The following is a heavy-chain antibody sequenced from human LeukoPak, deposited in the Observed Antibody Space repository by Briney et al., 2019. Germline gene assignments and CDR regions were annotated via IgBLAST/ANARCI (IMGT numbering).Heavy chain of an antibody. Sequence: GGSLRLSCAASGFTFSIYTMNWVRQPPGKGLEWVANIGTSSSTIYYADSVKGRFTISRDNAKNSLYLQINSLRADDTAVYYCARFAAGGSYYYYMDVWGKGTTVTVSS. V-gene: IGHV3-48*01. J-gene: IGHJ6*03. CDR1: GFTFSIYT. CDR3: ARFAAGGSYYYYMDV. CDR2: IGTSSSTI. D-gene: IGHD6-25*01.